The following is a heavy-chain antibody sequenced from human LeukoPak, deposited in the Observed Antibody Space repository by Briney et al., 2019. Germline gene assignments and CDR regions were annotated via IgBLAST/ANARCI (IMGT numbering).Heavy chain of an antibody. CDR2: IIPIFGTA. J-gene: IGHJ4*02. CDR1: VGTFSSYA. Sequence: ASVKVSCKASVGTFSSYAISWLRQAPGQGREWMGWIIPIFGTANYAQKFQGRVTITTDESTSTAYMELSSLRSEDTAVYYCASHQYYYDSSGYPVDYWGQGTLVTVSS. V-gene: IGHV1-69*05. D-gene: IGHD3-22*01. CDR3: ASHQYYYDSSGYPVDY.